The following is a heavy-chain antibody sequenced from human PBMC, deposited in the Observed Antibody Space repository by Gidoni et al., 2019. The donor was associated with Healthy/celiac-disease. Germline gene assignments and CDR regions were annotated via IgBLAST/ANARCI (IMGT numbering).Heavy chain of an antibody. Sequence: EVPLVETGGGLIQPGGSLRLSCAAYGFTVSSNYMSWVRQAPGKGLEWVAVIYSGGSTYYADSVKGRFTISRDNSKNTLYLQMNSLRAEDTAVYYCARGGSFDAFDIWGQGTMGTVSS. CDR1: GFTVSSNY. CDR2: IYSGGST. CDR3: ARGGSFDAFDI. J-gene: IGHJ3*02. V-gene: IGHV3-53*02. D-gene: IGHD1-26*01.